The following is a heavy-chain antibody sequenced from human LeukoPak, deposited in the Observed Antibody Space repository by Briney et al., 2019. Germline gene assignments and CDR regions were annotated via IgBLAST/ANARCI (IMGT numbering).Heavy chain of an antibody. CDR3: ARSSGWYEFAFDI. CDR1: GFTFSDYY. CDR2: ISSSGSTI. D-gene: IGHD6-19*01. Sequence: GGXLRLSCAASGFTFSDYYMSWIRQAPGKGLEWVSYISSSGSTIYYADSVKGRFTISRDNAKNSLYLQMNSLRAEDTAVYYCARSSGWYEFAFDIWGQGTMVTVSS. V-gene: IGHV3-11*04. J-gene: IGHJ3*02.